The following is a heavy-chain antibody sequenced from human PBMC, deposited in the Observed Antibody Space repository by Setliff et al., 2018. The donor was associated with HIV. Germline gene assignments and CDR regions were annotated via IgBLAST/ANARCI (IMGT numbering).Heavy chain of an antibody. CDR3: ARGGRSLAAQTWFDP. CDR1: GGSISDYY. V-gene: IGHV4-59*12. J-gene: IGHJ5*02. CDR2: IYYSGNT. D-gene: IGHD6-6*01. Sequence: PSETLSLTCTVSGGSISDYYWTWIRQPPGKGLEWIGYIYYSGNTNYNPSLKSRVTISLDTSKNQFSLKLTSVTAADTAVYYCARGGRSLAAQTWFDPWGQGTLVTVSS.